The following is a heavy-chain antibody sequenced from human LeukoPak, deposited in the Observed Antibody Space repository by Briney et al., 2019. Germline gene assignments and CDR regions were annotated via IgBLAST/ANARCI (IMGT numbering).Heavy chain of an antibody. Sequence: PSETLSLTCTVSGGSISSYYWSWIRQAPGKGLEWIGYIYYSGSTNYNPSLKSRVSISVDTSKNQFSLRLNSVTATDTAMYYCASNSGAGFDYWGRGTLVTVYS. CDR2: IYYSGST. D-gene: IGHD1-26*01. CDR3: ASNSGAGFDY. V-gene: IGHV4-59*08. J-gene: IGHJ4*02. CDR1: GGSISSYY.